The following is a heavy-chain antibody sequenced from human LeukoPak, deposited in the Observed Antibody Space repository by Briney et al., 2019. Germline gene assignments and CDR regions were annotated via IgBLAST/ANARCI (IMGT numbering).Heavy chain of an antibody. CDR2: INAGNGNT. CDR3: ARDIDRAVGNWFDP. Sequence: ASVKVSCKASGYTFTTYAMHWVRQAPGQRFEWMGWINAGNGNTKYSQKFQDRVTITRDTSASTAYMELSSLRSEDTAVYYCARDIDRAVGNWFDPWGQGTLSPSPQ. J-gene: IGHJ5*02. CDR1: GYTFTTYA. D-gene: IGHD6-19*01. V-gene: IGHV1-3*01.